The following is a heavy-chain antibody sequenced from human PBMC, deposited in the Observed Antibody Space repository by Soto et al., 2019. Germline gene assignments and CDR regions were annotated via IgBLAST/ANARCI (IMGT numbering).Heavy chain of an antibody. CDR3: ARDKDTSSWTGFDF. CDR2: ISATGIST. D-gene: IGHD1-1*01. Sequence: GGSLRLSFAASGFTFATYALSLVRQAPGKGLELVSAISATGISTHYADSVKGRVTISRDNSANTLSLEMSSLTAEDTAVYYCARDKDTSSWTGFDFWGHGTLVTVSS. CDR1: GFTFATYA. J-gene: IGHJ4*01. V-gene: IGHV3-23*01.